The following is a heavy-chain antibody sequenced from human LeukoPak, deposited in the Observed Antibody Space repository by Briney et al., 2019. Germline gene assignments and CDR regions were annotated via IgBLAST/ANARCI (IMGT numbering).Heavy chain of an antibody. CDR1: GFTFSSYA. CDR2: ISGSGGST. Sequence: QSGGSLRLSCAASGFTFSSYAMSWVRQAPGKGLEWVSAISGSGGSTYYADSVKGRFTISRDNSKNTLYLQMNSLRAEDTAVYYCAKRDNSGYDPDAFDVWGQGTMVTVSS. CDR3: AKRDNSGYDPDAFDV. J-gene: IGHJ3*01. D-gene: IGHD5-12*01. V-gene: IGHV3-23*01.